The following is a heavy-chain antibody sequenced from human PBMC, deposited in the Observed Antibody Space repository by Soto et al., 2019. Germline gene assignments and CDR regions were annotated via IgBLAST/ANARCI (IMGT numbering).Heavy chain of an antibody. CDR3: ARSKVGRPLDV. J-gene: IGHJ6*02. Sequence: GASVKVSCKASRYTFTNFYIHWLRQAPGQGLEWMGIINPSGGSTTYPQKFQGRVTMTRDTSTSTVHMELITLRSEDTAVYYCARSKVGRPLDVWGPWTTVTVSS. D-gene: IGHD1-26*01. CDR2: INPSGGST. CDR1: RYTFTNFY. V-gene: IGHV1-46*01.